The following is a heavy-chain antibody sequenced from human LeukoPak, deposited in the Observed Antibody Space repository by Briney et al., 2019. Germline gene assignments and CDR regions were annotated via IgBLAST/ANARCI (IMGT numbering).Heavy chain of an antibody. CDR1: GGSLSGYY. V-gene: IGHV4-34*01. D-gene: IGHD3-9*01. J-gene: IGHJ5*02. Sequence: SETLSLTCAVYGGSLSGYYWSWIRQPPGKGLEWIGEINHSGSTNYNPSLKSRVTISVDTSKNQFSLKLSSVTAADTAVYYCARGQILRYFDWLNWFDPWGQGTLVTVSS. CDR3: ARGQILRYFDWLNWFDP. CDR2: INHSGST.